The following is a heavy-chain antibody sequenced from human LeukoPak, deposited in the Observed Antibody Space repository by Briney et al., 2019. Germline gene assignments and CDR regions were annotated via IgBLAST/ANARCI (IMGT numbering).Heavy chain of an antibody. CDR3: TRGTMMVGP. CDR1: GGSHSNYY. J-gene: IGHJ5*02. CDR2: IYYSGST. Sequence: PSETLSLTCIVSGGSHSNYYWNWIRQPPGKGLEWIGYIYYSGSTTYNPSLKSRATISVDTSKNQFSLRLSSVTAADTAVYYCTRGTMMVGPWGQGTLVTVSS. D-gene: IGHD3-22*01. V-gene: IGHV4-59*01.